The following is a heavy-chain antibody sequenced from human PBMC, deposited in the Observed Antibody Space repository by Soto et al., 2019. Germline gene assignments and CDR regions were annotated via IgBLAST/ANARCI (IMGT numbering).Heavy chain of an antibody. J-gene: IGHJ4*02. V-gene: IGHV4-30-2*01. CDR3: ARIHWTQSGLDY. CDR2: VTHSGTA. D-gene: IGHD3-3*01. Sequence: PSETLSLTCAVSGGSIDSGAYSLSWIRQPPGKGLEWIGYVTHSGTAYSIPSLNGRLTLSVDSSQTQFSLKLTSVTAADSAVYYCARIHWTQSGLDYWGRGILVTVS. CDR1: GGSIDSGAYS.